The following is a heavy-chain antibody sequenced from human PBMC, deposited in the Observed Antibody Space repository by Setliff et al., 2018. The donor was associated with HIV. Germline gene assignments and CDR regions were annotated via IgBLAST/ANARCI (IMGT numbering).Heavy chain of an antibody. Sequence: ASVKVSCKASGNTFISCDINWMRQATGQGLEWMGWMNPNSYNTDYAQKFQGRVTMTRDTSTTTVYMELSSLTSKDTAIYYCARDFGGRWTFDYWGQGTLVTVSS. CDR3: ARDFGGRWTFDY. V-gene: IGHV1-8*02. J-gene: IGHJ4*02. D-gene: IGHD3-10*01. CDR1: GNTFISCD. CDR2: MNPNSYNT.